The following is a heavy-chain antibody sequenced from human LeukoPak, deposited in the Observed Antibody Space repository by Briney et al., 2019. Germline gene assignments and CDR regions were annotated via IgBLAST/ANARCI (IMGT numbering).Heavy chain of an antibody. CDR3: ASLDSGSYYGLDY. V-gene: IGHV1-69*13. CDR1: GGTFSSYA. CDR2: IIPIFGTA. Sequence: SVKVSCKASGGTFSSYAISWVRQAPGQGLEWMGGIIPIFGTANYAQKFQGRVTITADESTSTAYMELSSLRSEDTAVYYCASLDSGSYYGLDYWGQGTLVTVSS. D-gene: IGHD1-26*01. J-gene: IGHJ4*02.